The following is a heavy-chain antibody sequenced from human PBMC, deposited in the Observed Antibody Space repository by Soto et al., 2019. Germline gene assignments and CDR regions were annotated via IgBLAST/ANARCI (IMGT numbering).Heavy chain of an antibody. D-gene: IGHD3-22*01. J-gene: IGHJ3*02. CDR1: GYSCTSYW. CDR3: ASLTGYYDTSGYFPFDI. Sequence: GESLKISCKGSGYSCTSYWIGWVRQMPGKGLEWMGIIYPGDSDTRYSPSFQGQVTISADKSISTAYLQWSSLKVSDTAMYYCASLTGYYDTSGYFPFDIWGQGTMVTVSS. V-gene: IGHV5-51*01. CDR2: IYPGDSDT.